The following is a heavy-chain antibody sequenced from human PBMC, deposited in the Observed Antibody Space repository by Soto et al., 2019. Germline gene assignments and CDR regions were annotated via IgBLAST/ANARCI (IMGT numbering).Heavy chain of an antibody. D-gene: IGHD6-6*01. V-gene: IGHV3-7*01. CDR2: IKQDGSEK. Sequence: GGSLRLSCAASGFTFSSYWMSWVRQAPGKGLEWVANIKQDGSEKYYVDSVKGRFTISRDNAKNSLYLQMNSLRAEDTAVYYCARAPMSSSFYYYYYYGTDVWGQGTTVTVSS. CDR1: GFTFSSYW. CDR3: ARAPMSSSFYYYYYYGTDV. J-gene: IGHJ6*02.